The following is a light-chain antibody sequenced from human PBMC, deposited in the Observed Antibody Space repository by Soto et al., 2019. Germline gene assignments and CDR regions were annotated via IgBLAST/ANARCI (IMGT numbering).Light chain of an antibody. CDR1: SSDVGGYNY. Sequence: QSALTQPPSASGSLGQSVTISCTGTSSDVGGYNYVSWFRQHPGKAPKLMIYEVSKRPSGVPDRFSGSKSGNTASLTVSGLQAEDEADYYCSSYAGSNNYVVFGGGTKLTVL. CDR2: EVS. CDR3: SSYAGSNNYVV. J-gene: IGLJ2*01. V-gene: IGLV2-8*01.